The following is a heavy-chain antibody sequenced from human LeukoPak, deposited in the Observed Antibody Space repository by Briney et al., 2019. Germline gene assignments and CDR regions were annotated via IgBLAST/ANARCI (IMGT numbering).Heavy chain of an antibody. Sequence: SVKVSCKASGGTFSSYAISWVRQAPGQGLEWMGGIIPIFGTANYAQKLQGRVTITADESTSTAYMELSSLRSEDTAVYYCARVGSYCGGDCYSGYYYYGMDVWGQGTTVTVSS. D-gene: IGHD2-21*02. V-gene: IGHV1-69*13. CDR2: IIPIFGTA. J-gene: IGHJ6*02. CDR3: ARVGSYCGGDCYSGYYYYGMDV. CDR1: GGTFSSYA.